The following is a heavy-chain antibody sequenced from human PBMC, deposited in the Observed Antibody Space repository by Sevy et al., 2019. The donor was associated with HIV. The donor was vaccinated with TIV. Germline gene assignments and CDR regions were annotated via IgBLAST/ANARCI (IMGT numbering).Heavy chain of an antibody. J-gene: IGHJ4*02. Sequence: GGSLRLSCAASGFTFSSYAMSWVRQAPGKGLEWVSAISGSGGSTYYADSVKGRFTISRDNSKNTLYLQMNSLKAEDTAVYYCAKCPYPMVRGVYFDYWGQGTLVTVSS. CDR3: AKCPYPMVRGVYFDY. V-gene: IGHV3-23*01. D-gene: IGHD3-10*01. CDR1: GFTFSSYA. CDR2: ISGSGGST.